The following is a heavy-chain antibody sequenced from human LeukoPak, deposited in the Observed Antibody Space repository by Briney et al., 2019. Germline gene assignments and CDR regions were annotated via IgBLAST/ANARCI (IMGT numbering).Heavy chain of an antibody. Sequence: ASVKVSCKASGYTFTGYYMHWVRQAPGQGLEWRGWINPNSGGTNYAQKLQGRVTMTRDTSISTAYMELSRLRSDDTAVCYCARDLAYGSGGYSAHFDYWGQGTLVTVSS. CDR3: ARDLAYGSGGYSAHFDY. CDR1: GYTFTGYY. D-gene: IGHD3-10*01. CDR2: INPNSGGT. V-gene: IGHV1-2*02. J-gene: IGHJ4*02.